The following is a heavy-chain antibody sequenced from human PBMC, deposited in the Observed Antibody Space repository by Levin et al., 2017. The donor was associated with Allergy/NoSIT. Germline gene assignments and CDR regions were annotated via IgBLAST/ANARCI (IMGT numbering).Heavy chain of an antibody. V-gene: IGHV4-59*08. CDR2: IYHSGST. CDR1: GGSISSYY. CDR3: ARRRDYFDH. J-gene: IGHJ4*02. Sequence: SETLSLTCTVSGGSISSYYWSWIRQPPGKGLEWIGYIYHSGSTTYNPSLKSRVTLSVDTSQNQFSLKLNGVTAADTAVYYCARRRDYFDHWGQGTLVTVSS.